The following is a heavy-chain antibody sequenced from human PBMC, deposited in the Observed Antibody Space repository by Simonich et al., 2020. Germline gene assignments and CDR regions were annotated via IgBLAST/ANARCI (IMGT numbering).Heavy chain of an antibody. CDR1: GYTFTSYD. CDR3: ARTYSGSYYYFDY. Sequence: QVQLVQSGAEVKKPGASVKVSCKASGYTFTSYDINWVRQATGQGLGWMGEMNPNSGNTGYAQKCQGRFTITRNTSISTAYMELSSLRSEDTAVYYCARTYSGSYYYFDYWGQGTLVTVSS. D-gene: IGHD1-26*01. CDR2: MNPNSGNT. J-gene: IGHJ4*02. V-gene: IGHV1-8*03.